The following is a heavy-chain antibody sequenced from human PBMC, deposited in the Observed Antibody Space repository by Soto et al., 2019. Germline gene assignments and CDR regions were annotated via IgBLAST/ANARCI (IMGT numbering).Heavy chain of an antibody. J-gene: IGHJ6*02. CDR3: ARLDGNDYDSSGYYDYYYGMDV. CDR1: GFTFSDYY. Sequence: QVQLVESGGGLVKPGGSLRLSCAASGFTFSDYYMSWIRQAPGKGLEWVSYISSSGSTIYYADSVKGRFTISRDNAKKSLYLQMNSLRAEDTAAYYCARLDGNDYDSSGYYDYYYGMDVWGQGTTVTVSS. D-gene: IGHD3-22*01. CDR2: ISSSGSTI. V-gene: IGHV3-11*01.